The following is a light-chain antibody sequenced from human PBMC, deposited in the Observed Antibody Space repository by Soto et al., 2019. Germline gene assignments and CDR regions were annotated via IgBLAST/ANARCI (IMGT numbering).Light chain of an antibody. CDR2: VAS. Sequence: IVMTQSPATLSVSPCERATLSCRASQSVSSKLAWYQQKPGQTPKLLIYVASTRATGIPARFSGSGSGTEFTLTISSLQSEDFAVYYCQQYNVWPLTFGGGTKVEFK. CDR1: QSVSSK. V-gene: IGKV3-15*01. J-gene: IGKJ4*01. CDR3: QQYNVWPLT.